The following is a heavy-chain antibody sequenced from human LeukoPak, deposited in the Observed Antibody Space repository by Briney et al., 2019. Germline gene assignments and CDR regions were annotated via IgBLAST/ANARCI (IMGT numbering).Heavy chain of an antibody. J-gene: IGHJ6*04. CDR2: ISSSSSYI. CDR3: ARDLGGIAVAGTKMDV. V-gene: IGHV3-21*01. CDR1: GFTFSCYS. Sequence: GGSLRLSCAASGFTFSCYSMNWVRQAPGKGLEWVSSISSSSSYIYYADSVKGRFTISRDNAKNSLYLQMNSLRAEDTAVYYCARDLGGIAVAGTKMDVWGKGTTVTVSS. D-gene: IGHD6-19*01.